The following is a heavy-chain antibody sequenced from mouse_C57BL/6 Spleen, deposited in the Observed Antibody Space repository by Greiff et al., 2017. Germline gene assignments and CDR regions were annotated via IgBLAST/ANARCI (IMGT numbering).Heavy chain of an antibody. V-gene: IGHV1-55*01. D-gene: IGHD2-4*01. Sequence: QVQLQQPGAELVKPGASVKMSCKASGYTFTSYWITWVKQRPGQGLEWIGDIYPGSGSTNYNEKFKSKATLTVDTSSSTAYMQLSSLTSEDSAVYYCARGYDYDERGLYAMDYWGQGTSVTVSS. J-gene: IGHJ4*01. CDR1: GYTFTSYW. CDR2: IYPGSGST. CDR3: ARGYDYDERGLYAMDY.